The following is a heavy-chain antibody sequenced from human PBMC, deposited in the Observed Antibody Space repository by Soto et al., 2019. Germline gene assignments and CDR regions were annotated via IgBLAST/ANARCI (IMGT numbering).Heavy chain of an antibody. CDR1: GGTFSSYT. D-gene: IGHD3-9*01. J-gene: IGHJ4*02. CDR2: IIPILGIA. CDR3: AREQAYYDLLTGQHYYFDY. V-gene: IGHV1-69*04. Sequence: SVKVSCKASGGTFSSYTISWVRQAPGQGLEWMGRIIPILGIANYAQKFQGRVTITADKSTSTAYMELSSLRSEDTAVYYCAREQAYYDLLTGQHYYFDYWGQGTLVTVSS.